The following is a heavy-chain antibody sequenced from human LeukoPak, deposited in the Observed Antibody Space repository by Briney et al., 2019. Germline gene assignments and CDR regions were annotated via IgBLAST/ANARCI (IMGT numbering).Heavy chain of an antibody. CDR2: IYHSGST. V-gene: IGHV4-30-2*01. D-gene: IGHD3-3*01. J-gene: IGHJ6*02. CDR3: ARGGRITIFGVVIHYYYYGMDV. Sequence: SQTLSLTCAVSGGSISSGGYSWSWIRQPPGKGLEWIGYIYHSGSTYYNPSLKSRVTISVDTSKNQFSLKLSSVTAADTAVYYCARGGRITIFGVVIHYYYYGMDVWGQGTTVTVSS. CDR1: GGSISSGGYS.